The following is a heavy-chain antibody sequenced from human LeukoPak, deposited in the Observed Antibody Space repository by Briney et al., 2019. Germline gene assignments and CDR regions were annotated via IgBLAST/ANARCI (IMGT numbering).Heavy chain of an antibody. Sequence: SKTLSLTCAVSGYSISSGYYWGWIRQPPGKGLEWIGSIYHSGSTYYNPSLKSRVTISVDTSKNQFSLKLSSVTAADTAVYYCASRTTGGYWGQGTLVTVSS. CDR3: ASRTTGGY. V-gene: IGHV4-38-2*01. CDR1: GYSISSGYY. J-gene: IGHJ4*02. CDR2: IYHSGST. D-gene: IGHD1-7*01.